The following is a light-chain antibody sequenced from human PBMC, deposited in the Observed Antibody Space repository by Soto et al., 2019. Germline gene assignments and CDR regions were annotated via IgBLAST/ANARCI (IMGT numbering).Light chain of an antibody. V-gene: IGKV3-20*01. CDR3: LQYGNSPRWT. J-gene: IGKJ1*01. CDR2: GAS. Sequence: IVLTQSPVTLSLSPGGRATLSCRTSQSVSSSYSAWYQQRPGQAPRLLIYGASSRATGIPDRFSGSGSGTDFTLTISRLEPEDFAVYYCLQYGNSPRWTFGQGTNVDI. CDR1: QSVSSSY.